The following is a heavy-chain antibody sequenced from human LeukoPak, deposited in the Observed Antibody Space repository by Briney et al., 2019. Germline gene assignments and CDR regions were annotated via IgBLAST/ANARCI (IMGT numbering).Heavy chain of an antibody. J-gene: IGHJ4*02. V-gene: IGHV3-21*01. D-gene: IGHD3-16*01. Sequence: PGGSLRLSCAASGFTFSRYSMNWVRQAPGKGLEWVSSISSSSSYRYYADSVKGRFTISRDNAKNSLHLQMNSLRAEDTAVYYCMSYAGRSDDYWGQGTLVTVFS. CDR3: MSYAGRSDDY. CDR2: ISSSSSYR. CDR1: GFTFSRYS.